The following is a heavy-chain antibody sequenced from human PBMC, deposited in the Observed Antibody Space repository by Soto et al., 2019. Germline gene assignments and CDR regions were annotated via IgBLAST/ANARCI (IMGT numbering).Heavy chain of an antibody. D-gene: IGHD2-8*01. Sequence: GGSLRLSCTGSGFTFVDFAITWVRQVPGEGLEWVGLIRNQSYQEHTAYAAAVKGRFTISRDTSNVSAYLQRNSLNFENAAVYYDNGAEYSCTAYGTLYWGQGTPVTVSS. CDR1: GFTFVDFA. V-gene: IGHV3-49*04. CDR3: NGAEYSCTAYGTLY. J-gene: IGHJ4*02. CDR2: IRNQSYQEHT.